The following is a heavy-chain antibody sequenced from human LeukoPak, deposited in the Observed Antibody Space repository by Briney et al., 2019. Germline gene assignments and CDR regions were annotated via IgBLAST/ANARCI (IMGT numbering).Heavy chain of an antibody. D-gene: IGHD2-2*01. V-gene: IGHV5-51*01. CDR1: GYSFTSYW. CDR2: IYPGDSDT. J-gene: IGHJ5*02. Sequence: GGSLKISRKCSGYSFTSYWIGWVRQMPGKGLEWMGIIYPGDSDTRYSPSFQGQVTISADKSISTAYLQWSSLKASDTAMYYCARVVDQLLYWFDPWGQGTLVTVSS. CDR3: ARVVDQLLYWFDP.